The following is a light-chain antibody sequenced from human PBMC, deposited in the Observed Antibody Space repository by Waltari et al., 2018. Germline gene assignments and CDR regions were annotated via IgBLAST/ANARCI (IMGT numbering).Light chain of an antibody. V-gene: IGKV1-16*02. CDR1: QAINSF. Sequence: CRADQAINSFLAWFQQKPGKAPRSLIYAASTLQSGVSSNFSGSGSGTNFTLTISSLQPEDCATYYCQQYNSFPPTFGGGPGWRS. J-gene: IGKJ4*01. CDR3: QQYNSFPPT. CDR2: AAS.